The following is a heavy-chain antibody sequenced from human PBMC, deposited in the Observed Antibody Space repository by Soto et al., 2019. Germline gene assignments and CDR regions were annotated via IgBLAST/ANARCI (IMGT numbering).Heavy chain of an antibody. V-gene: IGHV3-7*01. D-gene: IGHD5-18*01. CDR2: IKQDESET. J-gene: IGHJ4*02. CDR1: GFSISRYW. Sequence: EVQLVESGGGLVQPGGSLRLSCAASGFSISRYWLTWVRQAPGKGLEWVADIKQDESETYYVDSVKGRFTISRDNAKNSLFLQMASLRGEDTALYYCARGGFSYGTGIEHWGQGTLVIVSA. CDR3: ARGGFSYGTGIEH.